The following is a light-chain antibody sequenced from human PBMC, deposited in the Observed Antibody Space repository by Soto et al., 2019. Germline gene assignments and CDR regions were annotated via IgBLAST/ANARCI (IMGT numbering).Light chain of an antibody. J-gene: IGKJ2*01. V-gene: IGKV3-11*01. CDR3: QQRSSWPRGT. Sequence: EIVLTQSPATLSLSPGERATLSCRASQSVSSYLDWYQQKPGQAPRLLIHDASNRASGIRARFSGSGSGTDFTLSISSLGPDDFELSVCQQRSSWPRGTFGQGTKLEIK. CDR1: QSVSSY. CDR2: DAS.